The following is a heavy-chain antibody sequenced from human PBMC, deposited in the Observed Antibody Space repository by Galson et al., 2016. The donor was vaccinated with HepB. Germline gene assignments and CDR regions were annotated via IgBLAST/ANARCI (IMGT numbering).Heavy chain of an antibody. Sequence: SLRLSGAASGFTFSSYAMSWVRQAPGKGLEWVSAISKSGGSTYYADSVKGRFTISRDNSKNTLYLQMNSLRAEDTAVYYCAKGSQSPYYMAYFDFWGQGTLVTVSS. CDR2: ISKSGGST. CDR1: GFTFSSYA. V-gene: IGHV3-23*01. J-gene: IGHJ4*02. D-gene: IGHD1-26*01. CDR3: AKGSQSPYYMAYFDF.